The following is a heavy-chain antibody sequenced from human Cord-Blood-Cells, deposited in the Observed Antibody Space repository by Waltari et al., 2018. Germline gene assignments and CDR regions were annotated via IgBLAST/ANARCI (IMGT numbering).Heavy chain of an antibody. D-gene: IGHD6-13*01. CDR2: IYYRGST. CDR3: AREIAAAGFDY. CDR1: GGSISSSY. Sequence: QVQLQESGPGLVKPSATLSLTCTVPGGSISSSYWSWIRKPPGKGLEWLGYIYYRGSTNYNPSLKSRVTISVDTSKNQFSLKLSSVTAADTAVYYCAREIAAAGFDYWGQGTLVTVSS. J-gene: IGHJ4*02. V-gene: IGHV4-59*01.